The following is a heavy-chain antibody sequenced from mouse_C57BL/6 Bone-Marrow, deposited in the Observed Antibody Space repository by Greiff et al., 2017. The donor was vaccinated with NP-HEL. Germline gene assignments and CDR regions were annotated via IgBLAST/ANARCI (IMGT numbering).Heavy chain of an antibody. CDR3: AFYGSSLWFAY. Sequence: QVQLQQPGAELVKPGASVKLSCKASGYTFTSYWMHWVKQRPGQGLEWIGMIHPNSGSTNYNEKFKSKATLTVDKSSSTAYMQLSSLTSEDSAVYYCAFYGSSLWFAYWGQGTLVTVSA. J-gene: IGHJ3*01. CDR1: GYTFTSYW. CDR2: IHPNSGST. V-gene: IGHV1-64*01. D-gene: IGHD1-1*01.